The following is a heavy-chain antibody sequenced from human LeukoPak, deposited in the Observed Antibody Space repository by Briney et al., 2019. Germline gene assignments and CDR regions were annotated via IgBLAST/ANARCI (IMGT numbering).Heavy chain of an antibody. CDR2: ISFSGMSI. J-gene: IGHJ4*02. V-gene: IGHV3-48*03. Sequence: PGGSLRLSCVTSGFIFNDYEMNWVGQAPGKGREGVSFISFSGMSIYYADSVKGRFTISRDNAKNSLYLQLNSLRAEDTAVYYCAPHWGGLDYWGQGTLVTVSS. D-gene: IGHD7-27*01. CDR3: APHWGGLDY. CDR1: GFIFNDYE.